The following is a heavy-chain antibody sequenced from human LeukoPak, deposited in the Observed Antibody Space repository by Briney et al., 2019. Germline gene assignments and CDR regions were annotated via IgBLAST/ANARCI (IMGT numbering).Heavy chain of an antibody. Sequence: SVKVSCKASGGTFSSYAISWVRQAPGQGLEWMRGIIPIFGTANYAQKFQGRVTITADESTSTAYMELSSLRSEDTAVYYCARAMPGIXGYYXYGMDVXGQGTTVTVSS. CDR2: IIPIFGTA. J-gene: IGHJ6*02. CDR3: ARAMPGIXGYYXYGMDV. CDR1: GGTFSSYA. D-gene: IGHD2-2*01. V-gene: IGHV1-69*13.